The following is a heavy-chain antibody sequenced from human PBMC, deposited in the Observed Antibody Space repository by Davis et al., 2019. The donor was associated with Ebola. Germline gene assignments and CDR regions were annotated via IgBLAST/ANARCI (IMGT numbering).Heavy chain of an antibody. Sequence: SQTLSLTCAVYGGSFSGYYWSWIRQPPGKGLEWIGEINHSGSTNYNPSLKSRVTISVDTPKNQFSLKLSSVTAADTAVYYCARDRGGQQLVPLNFQHWGQGTLVTVSS. D-gene: IGHD6-13*01. J-gene: IGHJ1*01. CDR1: GGSFSGYY. V-gene: IGHV4-34*01. CDR3: ARDRGGQQLVPLNFQH. CDR2: INHSGST.